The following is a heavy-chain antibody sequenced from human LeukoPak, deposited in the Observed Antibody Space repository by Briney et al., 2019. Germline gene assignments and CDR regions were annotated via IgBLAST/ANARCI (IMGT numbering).Heavy chain of an antibody. CDR3: ARGVGDIYYYYYMDV. CDR1: GFTFSSYS. Sequence: GGSLRLSCAASGFTFSSYSMNWVRQAPGKGLEWVSSISSSSSYIYYADSVKGRFTISRDNAKNSLYLQMNSLRAEDTAVYYCARGVGDIYYYYYMDVWGKGTTVTVSS. D-gene: IGHD2-21*01. V-gene: IGHV3-21*01. CDR2: ISSSSSYI. J-gene: IGHJ6*03.